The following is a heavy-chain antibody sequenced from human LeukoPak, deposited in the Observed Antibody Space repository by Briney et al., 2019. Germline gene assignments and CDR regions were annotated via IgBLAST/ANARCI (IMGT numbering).Heavy chain of an antibody. Sequence: KPSETLSLTCTVSGGSISSYYWSWIRQPPGKGLEWIGYIYYSGSTNYNPSLKSRVTISVDTSKNQFSLKLSSVTAADTAVYYCARERGFGEPTVLSGAYYYYYYMDVWGKGTTVTVSS. CDR3: ARERGFGEPTVLSGAYYYYYYMDV. V-gene: IGHV4-59*01. J-gene: IGHJ6*03. D-gene: IGHD3-10*01. CDR1: GGSISSYY. CDR2: IYYSGST.